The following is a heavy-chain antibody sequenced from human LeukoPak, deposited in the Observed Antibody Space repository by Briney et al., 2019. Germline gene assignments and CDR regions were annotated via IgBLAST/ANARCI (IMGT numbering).Heavy chain of an antibody. V-gene: IGHV1-8*01. J-gene: IGHJ5*02. CDR1: GYTFTSYD. CDR3: ARVPSSDYGGNWFDP. D-gene: IGHD4-17*01. Sequence: ASVKVSCKASGYTFTSYDINWVRQATGQGLEWMGWMNPNSGNTGYAQKFQGRVTMTRNTSISTAYMELSSLRSEDTAVYYCARVPSSDYGGNWFDPWGQGTLVTVSS. CDR2: MNPNSGNT.